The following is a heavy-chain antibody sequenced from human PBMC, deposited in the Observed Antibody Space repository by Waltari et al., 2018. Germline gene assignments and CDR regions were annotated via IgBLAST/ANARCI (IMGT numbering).Heavy chain of an antibody. V-gene: IGHV1-8*01. Sequence: QVQLVQSGAEVKKPGASVRVSCTASGYTFLSYDINWVRQAPGQGLEWMGWINPNTGAARFAQNFQDRVTMTRSTSETTAYMEISDLTSHDTAVYYCARGDNWNDRLDFWGQGTKVTVSS. J-gene: IGHJ3*01. CDR3: ARGDNWNDRLDF. CDR2: INPNTGAA. D-gene: IGHD1-1*01. CDR1: GYTFLSYD.